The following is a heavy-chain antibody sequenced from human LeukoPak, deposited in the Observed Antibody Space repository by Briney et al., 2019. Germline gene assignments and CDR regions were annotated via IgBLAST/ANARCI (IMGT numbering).Heavy chain of an antibody. D-gene: IGHD2-2*01. CDR3: ARGRYCSSTSCYPYYFDY. CDR2: INHSGST. CDR1: GGSISSYY. V-gene: IGHV4-34*01. Sequence: PSETLSLTCTVSGGSISSYYWSWIRQPPGKGLEWIGEINHSGSTNYNPSLKSRVTISVDTSKNQFSLKLSSVTAADTAVYYCARGRYCSSTSCYPYYFDYWGQGTLVTVSS. J-gene: IGHJ4*02.